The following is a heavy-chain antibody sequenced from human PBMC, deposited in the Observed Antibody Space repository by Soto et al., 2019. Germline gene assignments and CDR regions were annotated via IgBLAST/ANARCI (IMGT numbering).Heavy chain of an antibody. V-gene: IGHV4-59*01. J-gene: IGHJ3*02. D-gene: IGHD3-9*01. Sequence: SETLSLTCTVSGGSISSYYWSWIRQPPGKGLEWIGYIYYSGSTNYNPSLKSRVTISVDTSKNQFSLKLSSVTAADTAVYYCARDSTWGYDILTGLPHDAFDIWGQGTMVTVSS. CDR2: IYYSGST. CDR3: ARDSTWGYDILTGLPHDAFDI. CDR1: GGSISSYY.